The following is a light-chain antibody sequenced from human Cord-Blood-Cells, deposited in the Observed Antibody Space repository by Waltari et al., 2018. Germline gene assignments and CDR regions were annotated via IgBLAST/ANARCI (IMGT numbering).Light chain of an antibody. V-gene: IGKV2-28*01. Sequence: DIVMNQSLLSLPVTPGEPASISCRFSQSLLHSNGYNYLDWYLQKPGQSPQLLTYLGSNRASGVPDRFSGSGSGTDFTLKISRVEAEDVGVYYCMQALQTPFTFGPGTKVDIK. CDR2: LGS. CDR1: QSLLHSNGYNY. CDR3: MQALQTPFT. J-gene: IGKJ3*01.